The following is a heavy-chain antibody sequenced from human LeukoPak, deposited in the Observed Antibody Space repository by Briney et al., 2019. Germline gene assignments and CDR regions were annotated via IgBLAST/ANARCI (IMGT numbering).Heavy chain of an antibody. CDR1: GFTFSSYA. D-gene: IGHD1-26*01. V-gene: IGHV3-64*01. J-gene: IGHJ4*02. CDR3: ATSPREWELPAFDY. Sequence: PGGSLRLSCAASGFTFSSYAMHWVRQAPGKGLEYVSAISSNGGSTYYANSVKGRFTISRDNSKNTLYLQMGSLRAEDMAVYHCATSPREWELPAFDYWGQGTLVTVSS. CDR2: ISSNGGST.